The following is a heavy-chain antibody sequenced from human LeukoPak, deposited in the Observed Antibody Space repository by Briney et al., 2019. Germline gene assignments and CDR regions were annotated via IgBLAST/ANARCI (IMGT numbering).Heavy chain of an antibody. V-gene: IGHV3-21*04. CDR3: AKDRGFGELLDGMDV. CDR2: ISSSSSYI. CDR1: GFTFSSYS. Sequence: PGGSLRLSCAASGFTFSSYSMNWVRQAPGKGLEWVSSISSSSSYIYYADSVKGRFTISRDNSKNTLYLQMNSLRAEDTAVYYCAKDRGFGELLDGMDVWGQGTTVTVSS. J-gene: IGHJ6*02. D-gene: IGHD3-10*01.